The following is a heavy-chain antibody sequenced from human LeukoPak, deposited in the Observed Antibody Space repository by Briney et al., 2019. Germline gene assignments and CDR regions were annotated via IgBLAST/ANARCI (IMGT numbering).Heavy chain of an antibody. CDR3: ARGGYCSSTSCYTYGVYYYGMDV. Sequence: ASVKVSCKASGYTFTNYGITWVRQAPGQGLEWMGWISPNNGDTNYAQKLQDRVTMTTDTSTSTAYMELRSLRSDDTAVYYCARGGYCSSTSCYTYGVYYYGMDVWGQGTTVTVSS. CDR1: GYTFTNYG. V-gene: IGHV1-18*01. CDR2: ISPNNGDT. D-gene: IGHD2-2*02. J-gene: IGHJ6*02.